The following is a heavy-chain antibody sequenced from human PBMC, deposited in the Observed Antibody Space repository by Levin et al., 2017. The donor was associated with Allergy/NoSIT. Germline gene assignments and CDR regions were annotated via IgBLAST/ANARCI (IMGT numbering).Heavy chain of an antibody. V-gene: IGHV3-30-3*01. J-gene: IGHJ6*03. CDR2: ISYDGSNK. Sequence: GESLKISCAASGFTFSSYAMHWVRQAPGKGLEWVAVISYDGSNKYYADSVKGRFTISRDNSKNTLYLQMNSLRAEDTAVYYCARDRGSSWYYYYYYYMDVWGKGTTVTVSS. D-gene: IGHD6-13*01. CDR3: ARDRGSSWYYYYYYYMDV. CDR1: GFTFSSYA.